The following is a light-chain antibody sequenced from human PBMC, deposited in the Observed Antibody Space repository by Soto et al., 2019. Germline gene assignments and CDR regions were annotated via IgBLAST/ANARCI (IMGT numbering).Light chain of an antibody. CDR2: AAS. CDR3: LQDNNYPLT. J-gene: IGKJ4*01. CDR1: QGIGND. V-gene: IGKV1-6*01. Sequence: AIQMTQSPSSLSSSVGYRFTITWRASQGIGNDLGWYQQKSGKAPKLLIYAASNLQSGVPSRFSGSGSGTDFTLTISGLQPEDVATYYCLQDNNYPLTFGGGTKVDI.